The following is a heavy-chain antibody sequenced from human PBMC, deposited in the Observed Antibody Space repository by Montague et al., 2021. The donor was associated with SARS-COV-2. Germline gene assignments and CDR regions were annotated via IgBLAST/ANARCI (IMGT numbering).Heavy chain of an antibody. CDR1: GFPFSSYA. J-gene: IGHJ6*02. CDR2: ISGSGGST. V-gene: IGHV3-23*01. CDR3: AKDYPTRDIVVVVAAISYYYGMDV. D-gene: IGHD2-15*01. Sequence: SLSLSCSASGFPFSSYAMSLVRQAPGKGLEWVSAISGSGGSTYYADSVKGRFTISRDNSKNTLYLQMNSLRAEDTAVYYCAKDYPTRDIVVVVAAISYYYGMDVWGQGTTVTVSS.